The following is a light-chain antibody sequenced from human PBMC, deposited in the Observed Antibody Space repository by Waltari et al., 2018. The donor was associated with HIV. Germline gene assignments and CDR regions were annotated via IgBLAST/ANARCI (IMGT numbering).Light chain of an antibody. V-gene: IGLV2-14*01. CDR1: RGDVGTYNY. CDR3: SSYTSRDTFV. J-gene: IGLJ1*01. CDR2: EVT. Sequence: QSALTQPAAVSGSPGQSITISCPGARGDVGTYNYVSWYQHLTCKAPKLIIYEVTNRPSGLSNRFSGSKSGNTASLTISGLQAEDEGYYYCSSYTSRDTFVFGTGTEVTVL.